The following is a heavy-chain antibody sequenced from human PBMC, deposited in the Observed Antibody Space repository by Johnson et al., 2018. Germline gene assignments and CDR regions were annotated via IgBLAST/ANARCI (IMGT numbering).Heavy chain of an antibody. Sequence: QVQPVESGGGVVQPGRSXRLSCAASGFTFSRYGMYWVRQAPGKGLEWVAAISYDGSNEQYADSVKGRFTLSRDNSKNTRYVQMSSRGVEDTAVYYSSTGAISGVIYREFFQHWGQGTLVTVSS. V-gene: IGHV3-30*03. CDR1: GFTFSRYG. J-gene: IGHJ1*01. CDR3: STGAISGVIYREFFQH. D-gene: IGHD3-10*01. CDR2: ISYDGSNE.